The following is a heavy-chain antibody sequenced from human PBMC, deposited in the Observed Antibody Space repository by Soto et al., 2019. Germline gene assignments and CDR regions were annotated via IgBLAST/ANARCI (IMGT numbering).Heavy chain of an antibody. CDR1: GFTFSSYG. J-gene: IGHJ4*02. CDR2: IWYDGSNK. Sequence: QVQLVESGGGVVQPGRSLRLSCAASGFTFSSYGMHWVRQAPGKGLEWVAVIWYDGSNKYYADSVKGRFTISRDNSKNTLYLQMNSLRAEDTAVYYCARDQPEYYFDYWGQGTLVTVSS. V-gene: IGHV3-33*01. CDR3: ARDQPEYYFDY.